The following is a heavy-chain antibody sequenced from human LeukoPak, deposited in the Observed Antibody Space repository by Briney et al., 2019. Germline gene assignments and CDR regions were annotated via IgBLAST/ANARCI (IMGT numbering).Heavy chain of an antibody. CDR2: IRYDGSNK. Sequence: GGSLRLSCAASGFTFSSYGMHSVRQAPGKGLEWVAFIRYDGSNKYYADSVKGRFTISRDNSKNTLYLQMNSLRAEDTAVYYCAKDLRGVGATHPPLFGTLDYWGQGTLVTVSS. D-gene: IGHD1-26*01. V-gene: IGHV3-30*02. CDR3: AKDLRGVGATHPPLFGTLDY. CDR1: GFTFSSYG. J-gene: IGHJ4*02.